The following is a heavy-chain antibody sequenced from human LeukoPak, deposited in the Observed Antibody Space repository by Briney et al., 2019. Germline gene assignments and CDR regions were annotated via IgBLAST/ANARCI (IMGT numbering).Heavy chain of an antibody. CDR1: GFTFGSYA. J-gene: IGHJ4*02. Sequence: GGSLRLSCAASGFTFGSYAMNWVRQVPGKGLEWVSSITGGGDTTDYADSVKGRFTISRDNSKNTLYLQMNSLKIEDTAVYYCTASNHLYCSRISCHFDYWGQGTLVTASS. CDR2: ITGGGDTT. D-gene: IGHD2-2*01. CDR3: TASNHLYCSRISCHFDY. V-gene: IGHV3-23*01.